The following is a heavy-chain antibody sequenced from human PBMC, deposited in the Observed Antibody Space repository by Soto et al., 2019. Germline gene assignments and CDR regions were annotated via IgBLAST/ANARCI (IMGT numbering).Heavy chain of an antibody. J-gene: IGHJ5*02. CDR1: GFSLSTSGVG. D-gene: IGHD6-25*01. Sequence: QITLKESGPTLVIPAQTLTLTCTFSGFSLSTSGVGVGWIRQPTGKALEWLALIYWDDDKRYNPSLKTRLTIPKDTSKNQVVLTMTNTDTVDTATYYCAYRQQDRGSGNSGWFGPWGQATLVTVSS. CDR3: AYRQQDRGSGNSGWFGP. V-gene: IGHV2-5*02. CDR2: IYWDDDK.